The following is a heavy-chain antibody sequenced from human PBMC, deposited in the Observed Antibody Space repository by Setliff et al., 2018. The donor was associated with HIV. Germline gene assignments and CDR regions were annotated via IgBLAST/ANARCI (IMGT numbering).Heavy chain of an antibody. D-gene: IGHD2-15*01. CDR1: GYTFTGYY. CDR2: INPNSGGT. CDR3: ACLPRDIVVDY. Sequence: ASVKVSCKASGYTFTGYYMHWVRQAPGQGLEWMGWINPNSGGTNSAQKFQGRVTMTRDTSISTAYMELRRLKSDDTAVYYCACLPRDIVVDYWGQGTLGTVSS. V-gene: IGHV1-2*02. J-gene: IGHJ4*02.